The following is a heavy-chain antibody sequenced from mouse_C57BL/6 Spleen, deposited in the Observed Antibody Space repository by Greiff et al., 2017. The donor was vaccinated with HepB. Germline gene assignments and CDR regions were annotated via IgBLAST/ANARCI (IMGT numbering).Heavy chain of an antibody. Sequence: EVKLVESGGGLVKPGGSLKLSCAASGFTFSSYAMSWVRQTPEKRLEWVATISDGGSYTYYPENVKGRFTISRDNAKNNLYLQMSHLKSEDTAMYYCARGRAYYGSSTGNYFDYWGQGTTLTVSS. CDR1: GFTFSSYA. J-gene: IGHJ2*01. CDR2: ISDGGSYT. V-gene: IGHV5-4*03. CDR3: ARGRAYYGSSTGNYFDY. D-gene: IGHD1-1*01.